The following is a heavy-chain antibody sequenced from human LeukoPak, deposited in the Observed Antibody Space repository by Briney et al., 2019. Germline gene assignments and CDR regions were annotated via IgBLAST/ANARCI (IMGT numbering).Heavy chain of an antibody. D-gene: IGHD3-22*01. V-gene: IGHV4-39*07. CDR3: ARYRYYYDSSGESDY. Sequence: PSETLSLTCTVSGGSISSSSYYWGWIRQPPGKGLEWIGSIYYSGSTYYNPSLKSRVTISVDTSKNQFSLKLSSVTAADTAVYYCARYRYYYDSSGESDYWGQGTLVTVSS. CDR1: GGSISSSSYY. J-gene: IGHJ4*02. CDR2: IYYSGST.